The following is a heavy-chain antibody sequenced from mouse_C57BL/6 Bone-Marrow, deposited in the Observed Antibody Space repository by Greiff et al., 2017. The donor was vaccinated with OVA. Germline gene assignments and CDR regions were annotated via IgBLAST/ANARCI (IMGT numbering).Heavy chain of an antibody. J-gene: IGHJ3*01. Sequence: QVQLQQPGTELVKPGASVKLSCKASGYTFTSYWMHWVKQRPGQGLEWIGNINPSNGGTNYNEKFKSKATLTVDKSSSTTYMQLSSLTSEDSAVYYSARQGTTVVAEAYWGQGTLVTVSA. CDR3: ARQGTTVVAEAY. CDR2: INPSNGGT. D-gene: IGHD1-1*01. CDR1: GYTFTSYW. V-gene: IGHV1-53*01.